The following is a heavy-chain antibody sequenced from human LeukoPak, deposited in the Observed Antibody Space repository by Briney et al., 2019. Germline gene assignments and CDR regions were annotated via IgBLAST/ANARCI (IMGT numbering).Heavy chain of an antibody. D-gene: IGHD3-22*01. CDR1: GFTFSDYY. V-gene: IGHV3-23*01. Sequence: PGGSLRLSCAASGFTFSDYYMSWIRQAPGKGLEWVSAISGSGGSTYYADSVKGRFTISRDNSKNTLYLQMNSLRAEDTAVYYCAQRGPDYDSSGYSYYFDYWGQGTLVTVSS. J-gene: IGHJ4*02. CDR3: AQRGPDYDSSGYSYYFDY. CDR2: ISGSGGST.